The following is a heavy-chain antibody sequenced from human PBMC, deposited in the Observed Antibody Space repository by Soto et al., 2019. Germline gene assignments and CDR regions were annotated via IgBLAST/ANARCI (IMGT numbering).Heavy chain of an antibody. CDR2: IIPISGTT. CDR1: GYTFTGYY. V-gene: IGHV1-69*13. Sequence: SVKVSCKASGYTFTGYYMHWVRQAPGQGLEWMGGIIPISGTTNYAQKFQGRVTITADESTSTAYMELSSLRSEDTAVYYCARHLAAGDVWGQGTLVTVSS. J-gene: IGHJ4*02. CDR3: ARHLAAGDV. D-gene: IGHD2-8*02.